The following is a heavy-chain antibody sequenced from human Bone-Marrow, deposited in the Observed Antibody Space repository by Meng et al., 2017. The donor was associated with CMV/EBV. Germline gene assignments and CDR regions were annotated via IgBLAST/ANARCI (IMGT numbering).Heavy chain of an antibody. D-gene: IGHD2-21*01. J-gene: IGHJ4*02. Sequence: CKASGYTFTAYYIHWVRQAPGQKLEWMGWINPHSGDTNYAQSCQGRVTMTRDTSISAAYMELTRLRSDDTAMYYCARDMYPYYYFASWGQGTLVTVSS. V-gene: IGHV1-2*02. CDR2: INPHSGDT. CDR3: ARDMYPYYYFAS. CDR1: GYTFTAYY.